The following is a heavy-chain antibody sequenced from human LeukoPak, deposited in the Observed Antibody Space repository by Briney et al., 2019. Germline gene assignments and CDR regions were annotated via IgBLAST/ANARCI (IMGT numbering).Heavy chain of an antibody. Sequence: ASVKVSCKASGYTFTSYGISWVQQAPGQGLEWMGWINPNSGGTNYAQKFQGRVTMTRDTSISTAYMELSRLRSDDTAVYYCARVGLVPAALIDDYWGQGTLVTVSS. J-gene: IGHJ4*02. CDR3: ARVGLVPAALIDDY. D-gene: IGHD2-2*01. CDR1: GYTFTSYG. V-gene: IGHV1-2*02. CDR2: INPNSGGT.